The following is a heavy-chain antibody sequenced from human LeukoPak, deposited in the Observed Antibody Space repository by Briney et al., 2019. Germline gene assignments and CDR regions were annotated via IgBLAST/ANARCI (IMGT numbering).Heavy chain of an antibody. D-gene: IGHD6-13*01. Sequence: SETLSLTCTVSGGSISSYYWSWIRQPPGKGLEWIGYIYYSGSTNYNPSLKSRVTISVDTSKNQFSLKLSSVTAADTAVYYCARDRGGSSWPYYYYGMDVWGQGTTVTVSS. V-gene: IGHV4-59*01. CDR3: ARDRGGSSWPYYYYGMDV. J-gene: IGHJ6*02. CDR1: GGSISSYY. CDR2: IYYSGST.